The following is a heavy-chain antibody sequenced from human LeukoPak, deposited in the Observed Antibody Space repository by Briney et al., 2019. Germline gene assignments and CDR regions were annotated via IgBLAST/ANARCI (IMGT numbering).Heavy chain of an antibody. CDR1: GGSISSYY. CDR2: IYYSGST. Sequence: MSSETLSLTCTVSGGSISSYYWSWIRQPPGKGLEWIGYIYYSGSTNYNPSLKSRVTISVDTSKNQFSLKLSSVTAADTAVYYCAREGSGCSSTSCYADNWFDPWGQGTLVTVSS. V-gene: IGHV4-59*01. J-gene: IGHJ5*02. CDR3: AREGSGCSSTSCYADNWFDP. D-gene: IGHD2-2*01.